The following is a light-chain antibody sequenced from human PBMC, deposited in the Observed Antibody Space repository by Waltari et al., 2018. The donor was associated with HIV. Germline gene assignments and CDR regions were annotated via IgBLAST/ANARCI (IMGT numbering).Light chain of an antibody. CDR2: GAS. J-gene: IGKJ5*01. CDR1: QSTGSSY. V-gene: IGKV3-20*01. CDR3: QQYGSSPSIT. Sequence: EIVLTQSPGTLSLSPGERATLSCRASQSTGSSYLAWYQQKPGQAPRLLIYGASSRAAGIPDRFRGSGSGTDVTRTISRVEPEDFAVYYCQQYGSSPSITFGQGTRLDIK.